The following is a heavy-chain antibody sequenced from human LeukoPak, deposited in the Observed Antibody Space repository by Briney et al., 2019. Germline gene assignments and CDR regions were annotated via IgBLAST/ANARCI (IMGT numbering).Heavy chain of an antibody. V-gene: IGHV3-23*01. CDR2: ISGSGGST. Sequence: GGSLSLSCAASGFTFSSYAMSWVRQPPGKGLEWVSSISGSGGSTYYADSVKGRLTISRDNSKNTLYLQMNSLRAEDTAVYYCAKSPNHYYDSSGYYYFDYWGQGTLVTVSS. D-gene: IGHD3-22*01. J-gene: IGHJ4*02. CDR3: AKSPNHYYDSSGYYYFDY. CDR1: GFTFSSYA.